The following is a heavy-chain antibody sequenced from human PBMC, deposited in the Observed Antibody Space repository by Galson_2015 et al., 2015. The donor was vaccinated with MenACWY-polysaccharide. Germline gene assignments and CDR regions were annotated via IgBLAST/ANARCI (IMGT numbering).Heavy chain of an antibody. CDR3: AREPTHSGSVGWFDP. CDR2: MSYSGRP. CDR1: GGSVSSDTYY. J-gene: IGHJ5*02. V-gene: IGHV4-61*01. D-gene: IGHD1-26*01. Sequence: KTLSLTCTVSGGSVSSDTYYWSWLRQPPGKGLEGIGYMSYSGRPNNNPSLTSQVTISLDTSKNQFSLRLTSVTAADTAMYYGAREPTHSGSVGWFDPWGQGTLVTVSP.